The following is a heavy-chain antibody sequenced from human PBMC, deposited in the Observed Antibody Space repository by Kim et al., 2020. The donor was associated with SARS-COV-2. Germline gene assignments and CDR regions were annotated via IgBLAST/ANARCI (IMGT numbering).Heavy chain of an antibody. Sequence: GGSLRLSCAASGFTFSSYWMSWVRQAPGKGLEWVANIKQDGSEKYYVDPVKGRFTISRDNAKNSLYLQMNSLRAEDTAVYYCARGTFSGYEYYFDYWGQGTLVTVSS. D-gene: IGHD3-22*01. J-gene: IGHJ4*02. CDR1: GFTFSSYW. CDR3: ARGTFSGYEYYFDY. V-gene: IGHV3-7*01. CDR2: IKQDGSEK.